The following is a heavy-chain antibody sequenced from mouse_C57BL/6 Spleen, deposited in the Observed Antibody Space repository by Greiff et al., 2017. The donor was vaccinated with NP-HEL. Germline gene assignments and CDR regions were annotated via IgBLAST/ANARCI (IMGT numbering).Heavy chain of an antibody. CDR3: ARPLYYGSSYRFAY. CDR1: GYTFTDYN. Sequence: VQLQQSGPELVKPGASVKMSCKASGYTFTDYNMHWVKQSHGKSLEWIGYINPNNGGTSYNQKFKGKATLTVNKSSSTAYMELRSLTSEDSAVYYCARPLYYGSSYRFAYWGQGTLVTVSA. V-gene: IGHV1-22*01. CDR2: INPNNGGT. J-gene: IGHJ3*01. D-gene: IGHD1-1*01.